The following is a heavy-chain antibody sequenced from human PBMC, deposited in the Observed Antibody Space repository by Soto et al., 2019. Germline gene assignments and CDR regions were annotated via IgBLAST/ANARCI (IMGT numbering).Heavy chain of an antibody. V-gene: IGHV3-7*02. CDR3: AVGHTSRWGYSSGWSFDY. Sequence: EVQLVESGGGLVQPGGSLRLSCAASGFTFSSYWMSWVRQAPGKGLEWVANIKQDGSEKYYVDSVKGRFTISRDNAKNSXSLQMNSLRAEDTAVYYCAVGHTSRWGYSSGWSFDYWGQGTLVTVSS. CDR1: GFTFSSYW. J-gene: IGHJ4*02. D-gene: IGHD6-19*01. CDR2: IKQDGSEK.